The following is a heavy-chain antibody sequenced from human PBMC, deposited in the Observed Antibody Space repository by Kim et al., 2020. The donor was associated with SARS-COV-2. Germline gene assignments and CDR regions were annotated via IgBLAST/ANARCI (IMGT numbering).Heavy chain of an antibody. CDR1: GGSISSYY. J-gene: IGHJ4*02. Sequence: SETLSLTCTVSGGSISSYYWSWIRQPPGKGLEWIGYIYYSGSTNYNPSLKSRVTISVDTSKNQFSLKLSSVTAEDTAVYYCARVGYRVRWAFFDYWGQGTLVTVSS. CDR3: ARVGYRVRWAFFDY. D-gene: IGHD1-1*01. V-gene: IGHV4-59*01. CDR2: IYYSGST.